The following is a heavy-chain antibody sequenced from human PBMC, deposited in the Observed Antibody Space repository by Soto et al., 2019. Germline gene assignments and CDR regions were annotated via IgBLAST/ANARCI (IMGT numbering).Heavy chain of an antibody. D-gene: IGHD3-22*01. J-gene: IGHJ6*02. Sequence: GESLKISCKGSGYRFTSYWISWVLQMPGKAVEWMGRIDPSDSYTNYSPSFQGHVTTSADKSISTAYLQWSRLRSSDTARYYSTRLPTMIVVDSYYYYGMDVWGQGTTVTVSS. CDR1: GYRFTSYW. CDR3: TRLPTMIVVDSYYYYGMDV. V-gene: IGHV5-10-1*01. CDR2: IDPSDSYT.